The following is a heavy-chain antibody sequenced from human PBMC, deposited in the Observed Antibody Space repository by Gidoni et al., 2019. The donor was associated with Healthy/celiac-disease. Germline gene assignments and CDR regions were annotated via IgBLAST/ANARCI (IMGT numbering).Heavy chain of an antibody. J-gene: IGHJ3*02. CDR3: VKPMALRNWNRDAFDI. V-gene: IGHV3-64D*06. D-gene: IGHD1-20*01. CDR2: ISSSGGST. CDR1: GFTFSSYA. Sequence: EVQLVESGGGLVQPGGSLRLSCSASGFTFSSYAMHWVRQAPGKGLEYVSAISSSGGSTYFADSVKGRFTISRDNSKNTLYLQMSSLRAEDAAVYYCVKPMALRNWNRDAFDIWGQGTMVTVSS.